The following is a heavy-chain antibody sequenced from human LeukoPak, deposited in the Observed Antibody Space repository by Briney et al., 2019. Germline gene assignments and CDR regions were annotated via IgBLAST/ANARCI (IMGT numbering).Heavy chain of an antibody. V-gene: IGHV4-39*07. CDR2: IYYSGST. D-gene: IGHD4-17*01. CDR3: ARSLIADYGDYP. Sequence: SETLSLTCTVSGASITIGAESYHWGWIRQPPGKGLEWIGSIYYSGSTYYNPSLKSRVTISVDTSKNQFSLKLSSVTAADTAVYYCARSLIADYGDYPFGQGTLVTVSS. CDR1: GASITIGAESYH. J-gene: IGHJ5*02.